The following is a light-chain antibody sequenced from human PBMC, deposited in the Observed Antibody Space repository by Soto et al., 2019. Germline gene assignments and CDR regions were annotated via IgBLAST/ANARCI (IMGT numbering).Light chain of an antibody. CDR2: EVS. Sequence: QSVLTQPASVSGSPGQSITISCTGTSSDVGAYNYVSWYQHHPGKAPKLMIYEVSNRPSGVSNRFSGSKSGNTASLTISGLQAEDEADYYCSSYTRTSTRVFGGGTKLTVL. J-gene: IGLJ2*01. CDR3: SSYTRTSTRV. CDR1: SSDVGAYNY. V-gene: IGLV2-14*01.